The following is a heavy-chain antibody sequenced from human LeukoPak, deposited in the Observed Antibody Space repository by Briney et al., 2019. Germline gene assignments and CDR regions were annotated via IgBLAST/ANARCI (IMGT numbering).Heavy chain of an antibody. CDR2: INHSGST. J-gene: IGHJ6*03. CDR3: ARRGRTYYYGSGRGSMDV. D-gene: IGHD3-10*01. CDR1: GGSISNRNYH. V-gene: IGHV4-39*07. Sequence: PSETLSLTCTVSGGSISNRNYHWGWIRQPPGKGLEWIGEINHSGSTNYNPSLKSRVTISVDTSKNQFSLKLSSVTAADTAVYYCARRGRTYYYGSGRGSMDVWGKGTTVTISS.